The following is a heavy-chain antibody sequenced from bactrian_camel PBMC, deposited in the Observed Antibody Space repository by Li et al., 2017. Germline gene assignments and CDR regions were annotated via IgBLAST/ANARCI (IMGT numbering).Heavy chain of an antibody. CDR3: AARGPYCYTKLSVRDFTY. D-gene: IGHD2*01. CDR1: GYTYSTYY. J-gene: IGHJ6*01. CDR2: IDTGDGST. V-gene: IGHV3S40*01. Sequence: DVQLVESGGGSVQAEGSLRLSCAATGYTYSTYYMGWFRQAPGKEREGVAAIDTGDGSTYYLNSVEGRFTISHDNAKNTVYLQMNSLKPEDTAMYYCAARGPYCYTKLSVRDFTYWGPGTQVTVS.